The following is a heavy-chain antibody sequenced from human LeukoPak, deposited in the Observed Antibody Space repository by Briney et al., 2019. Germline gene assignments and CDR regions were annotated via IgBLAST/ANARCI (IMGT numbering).Heavy chain of an antibody. V-gene: IGHV1-3*01. Sequence: GASVKVSCKASGYTFTSYAMHWVRQAPGQRLEWMGWINAGNGNTKYSQKFQGRVTITRDTSASTAYMELSSLRSEDTAVYYCAREAAYYGSGGGSDYWGQGTLVTVSS. D-gene: IGHD3-10*01. CDR2: INAGNGNT. J-gene: IGHJ4*02. CDR3: AREAAYYGSGGGSDY. CDR1: GYTFTSYA.